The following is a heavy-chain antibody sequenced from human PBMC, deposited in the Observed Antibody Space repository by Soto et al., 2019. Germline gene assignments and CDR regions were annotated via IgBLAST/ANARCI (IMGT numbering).Heavy chain of an antibody. CDR1: GFTFSSYA. Sequence: PXGSLRLSCAASGFTFSSYAMHWVRQAPGKGLEWVAVISYDGSNKYYADSVKGRFTISRDNSKNTLYLQMNSLRAEDTAVYYCARDRAARDEGNDAFDIWGQGTMVTVSS. J-gene: IGHJ3*02. CDR2: ISYDGSNK. CDR3: ARDRAARDEGNDAFDI. V-gene: IGHV3-30-3*01. D-gene: IGHD6-6*01.